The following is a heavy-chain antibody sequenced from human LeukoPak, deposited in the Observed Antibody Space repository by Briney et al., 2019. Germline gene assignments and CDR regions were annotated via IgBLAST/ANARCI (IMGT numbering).Heavy chain of an antibody. Sequence: PSETLSLTCTVSGGSISSGSYYWSWIRQPAGKGLEWIGRIYTSGSTNYNPSLKSRVTISVDTSKNQFSLKLSSVTAADTAVYYCARDVPPYCSGGSCYSLDYMDVWGKGTTVTISS. V-gene: IGHV4-61*02. CDR3: ARDVPPYCSGGSCYSLDYMDV. CDR1: GGSISSGSYY. J-gene: IGHJ6*03. CDR2: IYTSGST. D-gene: IGHD2-15*01.